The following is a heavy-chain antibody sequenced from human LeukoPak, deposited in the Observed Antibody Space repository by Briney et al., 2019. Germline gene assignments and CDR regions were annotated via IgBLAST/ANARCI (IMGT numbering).Heavy chain of an antibody. CDR1: GFTFSIYW. CDR2: IKTDGSAT. D-gene: IGHD2-21*01. V-gene: IGHV3-74*01. J-gene: IGHJ3*02. CDR3: TSERLGDFDI. Sequence: PGGSLRLSCGASGFTFSIYWMHWVRQSPGKGLVWVSGIKTDGSATTYADSVKGRFTISRDNAKNTLYLQMNSLRAEDTAVYYCTSERLGDFDIWGQGTMVTVSS.